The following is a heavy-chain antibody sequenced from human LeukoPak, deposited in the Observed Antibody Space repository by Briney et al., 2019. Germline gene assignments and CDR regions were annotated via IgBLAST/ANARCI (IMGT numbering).Heavy chain of an antibody. CDR3: ARRARTDWYFDF. V-gene: IGHV5-51*01. Sequence: GESLKISSKGSGYNFSTYWLGWVRQMPGKGLEWMGSIYPGDSDTRYSPSFQGPVTISADKSSNTAYLQWSFLRASDSGMYFCARRARTDWYFDFWGRGTLVTVSS. CDR1: GYNFSTYW. D-gene: IGHD6-6*01. CDR2: IYPGDSDT. J-gene: IGHJ2*01.